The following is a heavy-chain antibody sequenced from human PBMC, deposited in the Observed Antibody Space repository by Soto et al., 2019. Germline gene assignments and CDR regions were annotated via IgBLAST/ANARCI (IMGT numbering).Heavy chain of an antibody. CDR3: ARVGGSSGRLFDY. J-gene: IGHJ4*02. V-gene: IGHV4-61*01. Sequence: QVQLQESGPGLVKPSETLSLTCTVSGGSVSSGSYYWSWIRQPPGKGLEWIGYIYYSGSTNYNPSLKRRVTISVDTSKNQFSLKLSSVTAADTAVYYCARVGGSSGRLFDYWGQGTLVTVSS. CDR2: IYYSGST. CDR1: GGSVSSGSYY. D-gene: IGHD6-19*01.